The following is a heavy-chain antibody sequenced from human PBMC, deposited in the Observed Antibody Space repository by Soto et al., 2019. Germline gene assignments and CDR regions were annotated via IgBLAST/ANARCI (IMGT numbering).Heavy chain of an antibody. CDR3: ARDGYYDFWSGYRSDDYYYYGMDV. Sequence: ASVKVSCKASGYTFTSYGISWVRQAPGQGLEWMGWISAYNGNTNYAQKLQGRVTMTTDTSTGTAYMELRSLRSDDTAVYYCARDGYYDFWSGYRSDDYYYYGMDVWGQGTTVTVSS. V-gene: IGHV1-18*01. J-gene: IGHJ6*02. CDR2: ISAYNGNT. CDR1: GYTFTSYG. D-gene: IGHD3-3*01.